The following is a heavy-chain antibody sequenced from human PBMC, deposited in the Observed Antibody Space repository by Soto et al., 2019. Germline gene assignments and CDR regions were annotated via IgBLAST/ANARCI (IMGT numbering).Heavy chain of an antibody. CDR2: IYYSGST. CDR1: GGSISSGDYY. CDR3: ARRLALRYFDGQTFGAFNWFHP. J-gene: IGHJ5*02. D-gene: IGHD3-9*01. Sequence: QVPLQESGPGLVKPSQTLSLTCTVSGGSISSGDYYWSWIRQPPGKGLEWIGYIYYSGSTYYNPSLRGRVTISVDPSKTQCALKLISVTAADTAVYYCARRLALRYFDGQTFGAFNWFHPWGQGTLGTVSS. V-gene: IGHV4-30-4*01.